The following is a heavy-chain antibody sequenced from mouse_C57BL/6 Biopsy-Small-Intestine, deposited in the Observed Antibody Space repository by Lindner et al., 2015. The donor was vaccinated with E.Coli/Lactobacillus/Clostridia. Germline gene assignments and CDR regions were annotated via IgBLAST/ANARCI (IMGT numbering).Heavy chain of an antibody. CDR3: IRASYYYGSSYDYFDF. V-gene: IGHV5-17*01. CDR2: ISRGSSTI. Sequence: VQLQESGGGLVKPGGSLKLSCAASGFTFSDYGMHWIRQAPEKGLEWVAYISRGSSTIYYVDIVKGRFTISRDNAKNTLFLQMTSLRSEDTAMYYCIRASYYYGSSYDYFDFWGQGTTLTVSS. D-gene: IGHD1-1*01. J-gene: IGHJ2*01. CDR1: GFTFSDYG.